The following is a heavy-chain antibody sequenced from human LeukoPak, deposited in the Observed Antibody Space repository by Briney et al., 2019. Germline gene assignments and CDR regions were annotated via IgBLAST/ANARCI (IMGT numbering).Heavy chain of an antibody. CDR1: GFTFSSSG. CDR3: ARDWGTSSLYLVN. D-gene: IGHD6-6*01. CDR2: IQNDGSNK. Sequence: GGSLRLSCAASGFTFSSSGMHWVRQAPAKRLEWVTFIQNDGSNKKYADSVKGRFTISRDNSKNTLYLQMNSLRAEDTAVYYCARDWGTSSLYLVNWGQGTLVTVSS. V-gene: IGHV3-30*02. J-gene: IGHJ4*02.